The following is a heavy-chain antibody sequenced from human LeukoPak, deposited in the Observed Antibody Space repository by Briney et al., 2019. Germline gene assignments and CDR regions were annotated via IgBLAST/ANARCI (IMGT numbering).Heavy chain of an antibody. Sequence: SLRLSCAASGFTFDDYAMHWVRQAPGKGLEWVSGISWNSGSIGYADSVKGRFTISRDNAKNSLYLQMNSLRAEDTALYYCTKVTPYGDYYFDYWGQGTLVTVSS. D-gene: IGHD4-17*01. CDR1: GFTFDDYA. J-gene: IGHJ4*02. CDR3: TKVTPYGDYYFDY. CDR2: ISWNSGSI. V-gene: IGHV3-9*01.